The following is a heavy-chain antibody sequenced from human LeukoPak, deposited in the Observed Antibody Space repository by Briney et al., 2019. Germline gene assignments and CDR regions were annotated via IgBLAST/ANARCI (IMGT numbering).Heavy chain of an antibody. Sequence: SVKVSCKASGYTFTIYSINWVRQAPGQGLEWMGRIIPILGIANYAQKFQGRVTITADKSTSTAYMELSSLRSEDTAVYYCAREESGYDPNFDYWGQGTLVTVSS. J-gene: IGHJ4*02. CDR3: AREESGYDPNFDY. D-gene: IGHD5-12*01. CDR2: IIPILGIA. V-gene: IGHV1-69*04. CDR1: GYTFTIYS.